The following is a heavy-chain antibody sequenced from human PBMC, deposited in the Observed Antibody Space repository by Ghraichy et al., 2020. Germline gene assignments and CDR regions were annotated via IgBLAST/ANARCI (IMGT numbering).Heavy chain of an antibody. CDR2: IWYDGSNN. V-gene: IGHV3-33*01. CDR1: GFRFSTYG. CDR3: ARGRGYGSPGVFDY. J-gene: IGHJ4*02. Sequence: GGSLRLSCAAPGFRFSTYGMHWVRQAPGKGLEWVAFIWYDGSNNYYANPVKGRFPISRDTSKNTLFLQMNSLRAEDTAMYSCARGRGYGSPGVFDYWGQGPLVTVSS. D-gene: IGHD3-10*01.